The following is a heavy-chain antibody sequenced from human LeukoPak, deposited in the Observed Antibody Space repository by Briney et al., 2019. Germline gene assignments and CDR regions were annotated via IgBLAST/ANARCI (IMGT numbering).Heavy chain of an antibody. CDR3: ARATSGYYFDF. CDR2: VSYSGST. CDR1: GGSIGSYY. D-gene: IGHD3-22*01. J-gene: IGHJ4*02. Sequence: SETLSLTCTVSGGSIGSYYWNWIRQPPGKGLEWIGYVSYSGSTNYNPSLKSRVTMSVDKSKNQFSLKLSSVTAADTAVYFCARATSGYYFDFWDQGTLVIVSS. V-gene: IGHV4-59*01.